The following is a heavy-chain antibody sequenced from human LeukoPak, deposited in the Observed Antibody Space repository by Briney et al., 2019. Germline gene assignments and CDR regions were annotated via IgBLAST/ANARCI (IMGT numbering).Heavy chain of an antibody. CDR2: ISAYNGNT. CDR3: ARAPYDSSGYYPMDFGY. CDR1: GGTFSSYA. J-gene: IGHJ4*02. V-gene: IGHV1-18*01. Sequence: ASVKVSCKASGGTFSSYAISWVRQAPGQGLEWMGWISAYNGNTNYAQKLQGRVTMITDTSTSTAYMELRSLRSDDTAVYYCARAPYDSSGYYPMDFGYWGQGTLVTVSS. D-gene: IGHD3-22*01.